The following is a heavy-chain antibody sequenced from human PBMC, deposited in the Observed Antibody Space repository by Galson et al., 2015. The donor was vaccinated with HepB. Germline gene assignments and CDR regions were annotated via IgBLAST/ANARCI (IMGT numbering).Heavy chain of an antibody. D-gene: IGHD3-9*01. V-gene: IGHV3-21*01. J-gene: IGHJ3*02. CDR2: ISSSSSYI. Sequence: SLRLSCAASGFTFSSYSMNWVRQAPGKGLEWVSSISSSSSYIYYADSVKGRFTISRDNAKNSLYLQMNSLRAEDTAVYYCASSPFLYDILTGYYLASGAFDIWGQGTMVTVSS. CDR1: GFTFSSYS. CDR3: ASSPFLYDILTGYYLASGAFDI.